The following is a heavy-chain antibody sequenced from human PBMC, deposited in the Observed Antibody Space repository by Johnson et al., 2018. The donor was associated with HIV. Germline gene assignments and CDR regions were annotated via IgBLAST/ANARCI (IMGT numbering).Heavy chain of an antibody. V-gene: IGHV3-53*01. CDR3: AKDLYNWNFQKHNFDI. CDR1: GFTVSSNY. Sequence: VQLVESGGGLIQPGGSLRLSCAASGFTVSSNYMSWVRQAPGKGLEWVSVIYSGGSTYYADSVKGRFTISRDNSKKTLYLQMNSLKAEDTAVYYCAKDLYNWNFQKHNFDIWGQGTMVTVSS. D-gene: IGHD1-1*01. CDR2: IYSGGST. J-gene: IGHJ3*02.